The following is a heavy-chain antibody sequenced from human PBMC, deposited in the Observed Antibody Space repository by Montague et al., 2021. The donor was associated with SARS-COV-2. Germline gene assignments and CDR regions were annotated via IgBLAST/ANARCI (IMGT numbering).Heavy chain of an antibody. CDR3: ARVLAPYYGSGSYYNPIDAFDI. CDR2: IYTSGST. D-gene: IGHD3-10*01. Sequence: TLSLTCTVSGGSISSGSYYWSWIRQPAGKGLEWIGRIYTSGSTYYNPSLKSRVTISVDTSKNQFSLKLSSVTAADTAVYYCARVLAPYYGSGSYYNPIDAFDIWGQGTMVTVSS. CDR1: GGSISSGSYY. J-gene: IGHJ3*02. V-gene: IGHV4-61*02.